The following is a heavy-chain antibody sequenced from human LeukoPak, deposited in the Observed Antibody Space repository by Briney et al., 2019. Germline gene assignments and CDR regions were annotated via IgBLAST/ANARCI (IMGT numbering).Heavy chain of an antibody. Sequence: SETLSLTCTVSGGSISSYYWSWIRQPAEKGLEWIGRIYTSGSTNYNPSLKSRVTMSVDTSKNQFSLKLSSVTAADTAVYYCARAITIFGVVSHFDYWGQGTLVTVSS. CDR1: GGSISSYY. J-gene: IGHJ4*02. CDR3: ARAITIFGVVSHFDY. V-gene: IGHV4-4*07. CDR2: IYTSGST. D-gene: IGHD3-3*01.